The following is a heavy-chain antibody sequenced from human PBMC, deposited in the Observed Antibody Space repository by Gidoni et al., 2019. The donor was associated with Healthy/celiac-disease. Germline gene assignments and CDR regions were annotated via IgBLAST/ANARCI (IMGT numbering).Heavy chain of an antibody. CDR2: ISSSSITI. CDR3: ARAGIVGVTIDY. J-gene: IGHJ4*02. Sequence: EVQLVESGGGLVQPGGSLRLSCAASGFTFSSYSMNWVRQAPGKGLECVSYISSSSITISYADAVKGRFTISRDNAKNSLYLQMNSLRDEDTAVYYCARAGIVGVTIDYWGQGTLVTVSS. D-gene: IGHD1-26*01. CDR1: GFTFSSYS. V-gene: IGHV3-48*02.